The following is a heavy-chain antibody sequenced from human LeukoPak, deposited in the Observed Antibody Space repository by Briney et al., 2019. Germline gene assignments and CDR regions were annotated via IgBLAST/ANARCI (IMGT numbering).Heavy chain of an antibody. V-gene: IGHV1-24*01. CDR1: GYTLTELS. Sequence: VASVKVSCKVSGYTLTELSMHWVRQAPGKGLEWMGGFDPEDGETIYAQKFQGRVTMTEDTSTDTAYMELRSLRSEDTGVYYCATDLIGLGYCSSTSWFLDYWGQGTLVTVSS. J-gene: IGHJ4*02. D-gene: IGHD2-2*01. CDR2: FDPEDGET. CDR3: ATDLIGLGYCSSTSWFLDY.